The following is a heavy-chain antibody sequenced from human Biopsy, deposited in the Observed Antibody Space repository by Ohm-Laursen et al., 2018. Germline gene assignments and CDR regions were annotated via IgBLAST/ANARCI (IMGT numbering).Heavy chain of an antibody. CDR1: GYTFTSYE. D-gene: IGHD2/OR15-2a*01. V-gene: IGHV1-18*01. J-gene: IGHJ4*02. CDR3: ARVFCTSTTCYGLLDN. CDR2: ISPYNDKT. Sequence: GSSVKVSCKTSGYTFTSYEINWVRQATGQGLEWMGWISPYNDKTSYPPKLQDRVTMTADTSTNTAHMELRSPRSDDTAVYYCARVFCTSTTCYGLLDNWGQGAVVTVSS.